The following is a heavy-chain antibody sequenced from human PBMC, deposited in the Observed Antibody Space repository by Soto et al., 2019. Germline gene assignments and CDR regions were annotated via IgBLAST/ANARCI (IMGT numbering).Heavy chain of an antibody. CDR2: ISYDGSNK. CDR1: GFTFSSYA. J-gene: IGHJ4*02. V-gene: IGHV3-30-3*01. Sequence: QVQLVESGGGVVQPGRSLRLSCAASGFTFSSYAMHWVRQAPGKGLEWVAVISYDGSNKYYADSVKGRFTISRDNSKTLDLQMNRLRAEDTAVYYCVRDKSPYSSGWHNRHFDYWGQGTLVTVSS. CDR3: VRDKSPYSSGWHNRHFDY. D-gene: IGHD6-19*01.